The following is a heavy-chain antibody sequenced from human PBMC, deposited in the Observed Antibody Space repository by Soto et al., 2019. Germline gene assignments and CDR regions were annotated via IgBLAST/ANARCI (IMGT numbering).Heavy chain of an antibody. CDR1: GFILSTYW. CDR2: INSDGSST. J-gene: IGHJ4*02. CDR3: ARDGGGDLLYYFDY. Sequence: GGSLRLSCAASGFILSTYWMHWVRQAPGRGLVWVARINSDGSSTNYADSVKGRFTISRDISKNTLYLQMNSLRAEDTAVYYCARDGGGDLLYYFDYWGPGPWSPSPQ. D-gene: IGHD4-17*01. V-gene: IGHV3-74*01.